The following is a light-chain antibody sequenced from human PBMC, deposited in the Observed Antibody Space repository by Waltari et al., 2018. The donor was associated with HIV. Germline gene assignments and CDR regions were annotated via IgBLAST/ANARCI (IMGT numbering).Light chain of an antibody. V-gene: IGLV2-23*02. Sequence: QSAVTQPASVSGSPGQSITISCTGAISDVGSYTFVSWYQQHPGKHHKLMVYDVTKRPSGVSNRFSCSKSANTASLTISGLQAEDEADYYCCSYAGSSTYVFGSGTKVTVL. CDR3: CSYAGSSTYV. J-gene: IGLJ1*01. CDR2: DVT. CDR1: ISDVGSYTF.